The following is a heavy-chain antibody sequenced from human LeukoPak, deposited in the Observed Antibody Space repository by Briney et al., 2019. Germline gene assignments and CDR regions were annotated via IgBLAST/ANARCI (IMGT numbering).Heavy chain of an antibody. V-gene: IGHV4-4*07. CDR3: ARDADGAAQFDP. J-gene: IGHJ5*02. D-gene: IGHD6-13*01. Sequence: ETLSLTCTVSGSSISSYHWTWIRQPAGKGLEWIGRLSASGTTNFNPSLKSRVTISGDKTKKQVSLRLSSVTAADTAVYYCARDADGAAQFDPWGQGTLVTVSS. CDR2: LSASGTT. CDR1: GSSISSYH.